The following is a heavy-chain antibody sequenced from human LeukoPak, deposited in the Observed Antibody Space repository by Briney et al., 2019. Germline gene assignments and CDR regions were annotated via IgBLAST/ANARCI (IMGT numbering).Heavy chain of an antibody. D-gene: IGHD6-13*01. Sequence: GGSLRLSCAASGFTFSSYAMHWVRQAPGKGLEWVAVISYDGSNKYYADSVKGRFTISRDNSKNTLYLQMNSLRAEDTAVYYCARDKFIAAVVPGNFDYWGQGTLVTVSS. CDR3: ARDKFIAAVVPGNFDY. J-gene: IGHJ4*02. V-gene: IGHV3-30-3*01. CDR1: GFTFSSYA. CDR2: ISYDGSNK.